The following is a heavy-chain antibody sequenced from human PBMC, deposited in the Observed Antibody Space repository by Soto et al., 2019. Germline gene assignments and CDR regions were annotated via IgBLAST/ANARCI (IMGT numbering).Heavy chain of an antibody. CDR1: GFSLSASGVG. CDR3: AHRRIAMTQNWFDP. D-gene: IGHD6-13*01. V-gene: IGHV2-5*02. Sequence: QITLKESGPTLVKPTQTLTLTCTFSGFSLSASGVGVGWIRQPPGKALEWLALIYWDDDKRYSPSLKSRLTTTQDTSKKQVVLTMTNMDPADTATYYCAHRRIAMTQNWFDPWGQGTLVTVSS. CDR2: IYWDDDK. J-gene: IGHJ5*02.